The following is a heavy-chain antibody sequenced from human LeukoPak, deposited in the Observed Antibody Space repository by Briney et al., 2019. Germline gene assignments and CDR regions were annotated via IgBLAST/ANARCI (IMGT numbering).Heavy chain of an antibody. CDR3: ASGGAVAGTGPNGAFDI. CDR2: ISSSGSTI. J-gene: IGHJ3*02. Sequence: GGSLRLSCAASGFIFSSYEMNWVRQAPGKGLEWVSYISSSGSTIYYADSVKGRFTISRDNAKNSLYLQMNSLRAEDTAVYYCASGGAVAGTGPNGAFDIWGQGTMVTVSS. V-gene: IGHV3-48*03. D-gene: IGHD6-19*01. CDR1: GFIFSSYE.